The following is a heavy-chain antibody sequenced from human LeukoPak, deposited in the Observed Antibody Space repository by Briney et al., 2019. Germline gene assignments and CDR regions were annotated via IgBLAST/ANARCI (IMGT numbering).Heavy chain of an antibody. J-gene: IGHJ4*02. V-gene: IGHV4-39*07. Sequence: SETLSLTCTVSGGSISSSSYYWGWIRQPPGKGLEWIGSIYYSGSTYYNPSLKSRVTISVDTSKNQFSLKLSSVTAADTAVYYCARAKDSGYEGPEYFDYWGQGTLVTVSS. CDR3: ARAKDSGYEGPEYFDY. D-gene: IGHD5-12*01. CDR2: IYYSGST. CDR1: GGSISSSSYY.